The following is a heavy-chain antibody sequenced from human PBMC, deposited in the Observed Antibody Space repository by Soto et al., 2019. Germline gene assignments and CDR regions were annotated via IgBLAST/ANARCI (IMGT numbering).Heavy chain of an antibody. CDR3: ARDGLLFSGPYRPSRFDY. V-gene: IGHV3-7*03. Sequence: DVQLVESGGGWVQPGRSLRLSCAASGFKFSDYWMSWVRQAPGKGLEWVGNIKHDTSEAHYADSVKGRFTITRDNIKNFLFIQMRDLRADDTASYYCARDGLLFSGPYRPSRFDYWGLGALVTVSS. CDR2: IKHDTSEA. J-gene: IGHJ4*02. D-gene: IGHD3-16*02. CDR1: GFKFSDYW.